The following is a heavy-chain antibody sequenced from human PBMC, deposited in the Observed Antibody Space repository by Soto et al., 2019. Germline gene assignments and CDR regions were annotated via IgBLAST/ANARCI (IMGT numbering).Heavy chain of an antibody. CDR3: VRNGHCITTSCYGNGFEA. CDR1: GLTFSTYW. Sequence: EVQLVESGGGLVQHGGTLTLSCAASGLTFSTYWLHWIRQVPGKGLVWVSRINSAASHPYYADAVKGRFTISRDNAKNALHLEMNSLRAEGTAVYYCVRNGHCITTSCYGNGFEAWGQGTLVTGSS. V-gene: IGHV3-74*01. D-gene: IGHD2-2*01. CDR2: INSAASHP. J-gene: IGHJ5*02.